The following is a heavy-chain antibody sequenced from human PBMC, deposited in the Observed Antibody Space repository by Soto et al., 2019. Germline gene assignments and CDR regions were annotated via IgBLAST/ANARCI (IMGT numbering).Heavy chain of an antibody. J-gene: IGHJ5*02. CDR2: INAGNGNT. Sequence: QVQLVQSGAEEKKPGASVKVSCKASGYTFTSYAMHWVRQAPGQRLEWMGWINAGNGNTKYSQKYLGRVTITKDTSASTAYMELSSLRSEDTAVYYCARDWGTTTVSLNWFDPWGQGTLVTVSS. D-gene: IGHD4-17*01. V-gene: IGHV1-3*05. CDR1: GYTFTSYA. CDR3: ARDWGTTTVSLNWFDP.